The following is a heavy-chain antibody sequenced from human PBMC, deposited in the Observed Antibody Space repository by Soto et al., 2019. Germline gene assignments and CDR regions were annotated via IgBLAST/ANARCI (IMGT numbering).Heavy chain of an antibody. J-gene: IGHJ5*02. CDR1: GGSFSGYY. CDR3: ARARRQEYYDFGSSYIRNWFDP. Sequence: QVQLQQWGAGLLKPSETLSLTCSVYGGSFSGYYWSWIRQPPGKGLEWHGEINHSGSTNYNPSLKRRVTISLDKSKTKFSLKLSSVTAADTAVYYCARARRQEYYDFGSSYIRNWFDPWGQVSLVTVST. D-gene: IGHD3-3*01. CDR2: INHSGST. V-gene: IGHV4-34*01.